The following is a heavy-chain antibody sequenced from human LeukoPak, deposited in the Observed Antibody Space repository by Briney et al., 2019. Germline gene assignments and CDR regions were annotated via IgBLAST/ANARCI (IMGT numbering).Heavy chain of an antibody. CDR1: GYTFTSYG. CDR3: ARVGSHYDILAGYYN. D-gene: IGHD3-9*01. V-gene: IGHV1-18*01. J-gene: IGHJ4*02. Sequence: GPVKVSCKASGYTFTSYGISWVRQAPGQGLEWMGWISAYNGNTNYAQKLQGRVTMTTDTSTSTAYMELRSLRSDDTAVYCCARVGSHYDILAGYYNWGQGTLVTVSS. CDR2: ISAYNGNT.